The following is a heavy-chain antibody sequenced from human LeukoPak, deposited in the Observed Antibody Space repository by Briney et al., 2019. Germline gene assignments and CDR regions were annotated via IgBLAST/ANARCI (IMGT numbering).Heavy chain of an antibody. CDR3: AKTPYLMIVVVTTYYFDY. Sequence: PGGSLRLSCAASGFTFSSYAMSWVRQAPGKGLEWVSAISGSGGSTYYADSVKGRFTISRDNSENTLYLQMNSLRAEDTAVYYCAKTPYLMIVVVTTYYFDYWGQGTLVTVSS. V-gene: IGHV3-23*01. CDR2: ISGSGGST. D-gene: IGHD3-22*01. J-gene: IGHJ4*02. CDR1: GFTFSSYA.